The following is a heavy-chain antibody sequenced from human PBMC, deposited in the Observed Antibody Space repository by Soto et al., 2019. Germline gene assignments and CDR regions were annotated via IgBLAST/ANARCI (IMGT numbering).Heavy chain of an antibody. CDR3: ARDPGYCSSTSCMGDYYYYGMDV. J-gene: IGHJ6*02. Sequence: GGSLRLSCAASGFTFSSYAMHWVRQAPGKGLEWVAVISYDGSNKYYADSVKGRFTISRDNSKNTLYLQMNSLRAEDTAVYYCARDPGYCSSTSCMGDYYYYGMDVWGQGTTVTVSS. D-gene: IGHD2-2*01. V-gene: IGHV3-30-3*01. CDR1: GFTFSSYA. CDR2: ISYDGSNK.